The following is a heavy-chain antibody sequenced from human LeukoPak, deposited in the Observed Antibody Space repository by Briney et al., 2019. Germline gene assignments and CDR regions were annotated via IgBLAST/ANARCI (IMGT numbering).Heavy chain of an antibody. CDR3: TDFGY. CDR1: GFTLSNAR. D-gene: IGHD3/OR15-3a*01. Sequence: GGSLGLSCAASGFTLSNARMSWVRQAPGKGLEWVGRIKSTTDGATTDYAAPVKGRFTISRDDSKNTLYLQMNSLKNEDTAVYHCTDFGYWGQGTLVTVSS. V-gene: IGHV3-15*01. CDR2: IKSTTDGATT. J-gene: IGHJ4*02.